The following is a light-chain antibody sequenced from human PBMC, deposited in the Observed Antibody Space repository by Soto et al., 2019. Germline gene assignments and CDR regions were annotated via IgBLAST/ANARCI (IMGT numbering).Light chain of an antibody. Sequence: DIQMTQSPYSLSASVGDRVTITCRASQSITNSFNWYQQKPGKAPKLLIYAASSLQSGVPSRFSGSASGTDFTLTISSLQPEDFATYYCQQSYSTPYTFGQGTKLVIK. CDR1: QSITNS. J-gene: IGKJ2*01. V-gene: IGKV1-39*01. CDR2: AAS. CDR3: QQSYSTPYT.